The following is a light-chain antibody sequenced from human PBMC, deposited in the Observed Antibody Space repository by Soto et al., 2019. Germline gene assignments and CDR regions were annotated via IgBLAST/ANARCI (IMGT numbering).Light chain of an antibody. CDR2: AAS. CDR3: QQSYSRTWT. J-gene: IGKJ1*01. CDR1: QSISTY. Sequence: DIQMTQSPSSLSASVGDIVTITCRASQSISTYLNWYQHKPGKAPNLLIYAASTLQSGVPSRFSGSGSGTDFTLTISSLQPEDFATYYCQQSYSRTWTFGQGTKV. V-gene: IGKV1-39*01.